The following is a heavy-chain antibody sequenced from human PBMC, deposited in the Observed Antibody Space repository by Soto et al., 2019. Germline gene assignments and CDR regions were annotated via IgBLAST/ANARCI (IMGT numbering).Heavy chain of an antibody. J-gene: IGHJ5*02. CDR1: GGSLSGDH. V-gene: IGHV4-34*01. Sequence: SSETLSLTCAVFGGSLSGDHWSWIRQPPGKGLEWIGEINHSGSTNYNPSLKSRVTISVDTSKKQISLKLNSVTAADTAVYYCARRYCSSTSCLAGFDPWGRGTLVTVS. CDR3: ARRYCSSTSCLAGFDP. CDR2: INHSGST. D-gene: IGHD2-2*01.